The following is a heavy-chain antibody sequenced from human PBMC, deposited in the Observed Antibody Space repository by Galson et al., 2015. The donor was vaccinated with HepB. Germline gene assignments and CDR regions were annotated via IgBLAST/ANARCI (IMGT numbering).Heavy chain of an antibody. CDR1: GFIFSNHA. Sequence: SLRLSCAASGFIFSNHAMHWVRQSPGKGLECVSSITRNGGGTNYADSVQGRFTISRDNSKNTVYLQMTSLRPDDTAVYYCVKWSDSECFVYWGQGTRVSVSS. CDR2: ITRNGGGT. V-gene: IGHV3-64D*06. D-gene: IGHD1-26*01. CDR3: VKWSDSECFVY. J-gene: IGHJ4*02.